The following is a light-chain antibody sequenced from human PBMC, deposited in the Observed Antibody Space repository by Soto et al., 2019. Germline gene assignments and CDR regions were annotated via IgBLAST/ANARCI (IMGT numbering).Light chain of an antibody. V-gene: IGLV1-40*01. J-gene: IGLJ1*01. CDR3: QSYDYSLRVHYV. CDR1: SSNIGSTYD. Sequence: QSVLTQPPSVSGAPGQRVTISCTGSSSNIGSTYDVQWYQQLPGTAPKLLIHGNTNRPSGVPDRFSGSKSGTSASLAITGLQAEDEADYGCQSYDYSLRVHYVFGTGTTVTAL. CDR2: GNT.